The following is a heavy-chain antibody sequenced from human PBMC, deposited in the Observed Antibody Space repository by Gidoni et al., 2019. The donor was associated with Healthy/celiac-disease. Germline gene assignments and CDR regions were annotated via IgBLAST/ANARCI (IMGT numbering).Heavy chain of an antibody. Sequence: EVQLVASGGGLVKPGGSLRLSCAASGFPFSSYSMNWVRQAPGKGLEWVSSISSSSSYIYYADSVKGRFTISRDNAKNSLYLQMNSLRAEDTAVYYCARDALGYSSSWTYYFDYWGQGTLVTVSS. D-gene: IGHD6-13*01. CDR2: ISSSSSYI. V-gene: IGHV3-21*01. CDR1: GFPFSSYS. CDR3: ARDALGYSSSWTYYFDY. J-gene: IGHJ4*02.